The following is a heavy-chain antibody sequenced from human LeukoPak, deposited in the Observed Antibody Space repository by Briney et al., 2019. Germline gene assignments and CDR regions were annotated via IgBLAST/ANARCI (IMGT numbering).Heavy chain of an antibody. CDR1: GGSITGYY. CDR3: ARGQVVRDY. CDR2: IYYSGST. Sequence: SETLSLTCTVSGGSITGYYWSWIRQPPGKGLEWIGYIYYSGSTSYNPSLKSRVTISLDTSKNQFSLKLSSVTAADTAVYYCARGQVVRDYWGQGTLVTVSS. D-gene: IGHD2-15*01. V-gene: IGHV4-59*12. J-gene: IGHJ4*02.